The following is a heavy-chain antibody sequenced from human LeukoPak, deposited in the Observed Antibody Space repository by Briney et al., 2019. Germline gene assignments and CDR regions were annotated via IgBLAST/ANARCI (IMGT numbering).Heavy chain of an antibody. D-gene: IGHD3-3*01. CDR3: ARLASYYDFWSGYYPLLFDY. CDR1: GGSISSSSYY. CDR2: IYYSGST. V-gene: IGHV4-39*01. J-gene: IGHJ4*02. Sequence: SETLSLTCTVSGGSISSSSYYWGWIRQPPGKGLEWIGSIYYSGSTYYNPSLKSRVTISVDTSKNQFSLKLSSVTAADTAVYYCARLASYYDFWSGYYPLLFDYWGQGTLVPVSS.